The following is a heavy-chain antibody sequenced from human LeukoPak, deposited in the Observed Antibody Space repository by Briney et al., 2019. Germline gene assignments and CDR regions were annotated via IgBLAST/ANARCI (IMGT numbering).Heavy chain of an antibody. Sequence: PGGSLKLSCAASGFTFNTYEMNWVRQAPGKGLEWVSYIGSSGNTIYYADSVKGRFTISRDNAKNSLYLQMNSLRAEDTAVYYCARSAGTWFDPWGQGTLVTVSS. D-gene: IGHD1-1*01. CDR1: GFTFNTYE. CDR3: ARSAGTWFDP. CDR2: IGSSGNTI. J-gene: IGHJ5*02. V-gene: IGHV3-48*03.